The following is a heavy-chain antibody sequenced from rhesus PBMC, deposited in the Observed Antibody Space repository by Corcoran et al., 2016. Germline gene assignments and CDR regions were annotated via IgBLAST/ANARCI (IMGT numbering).Heavy chain of an antibody. D-gene: IGHD6-13*01. Sequence: EVQLVESGGGLVQPGGSLRLSCAASGFTFSAYGMSWVRQAPGKGLEWVSYISNGGGSTYYAESGRGRFTISRENSKNTLSLQMNSLRLEDTAVYYCAKEGAAGYWYFDLWGPGTPITISS. CDR1: GFTFSAYG. CDR3: AKEGAAGYWYFDL. V-gene: IGHV3S5*01. J-gene: IGHJ2*01. CDR2: ISNGGGST.